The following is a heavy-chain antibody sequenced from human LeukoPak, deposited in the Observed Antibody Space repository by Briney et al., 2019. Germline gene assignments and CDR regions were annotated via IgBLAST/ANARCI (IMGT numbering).Heavy chain of an antibody. J-gene: IGHJ4*02. V-gene: IGHV3-66*01. D-gene: IGHD3-10*01. CDR3: AREGELWFGVPSDSSFDY. Sequence: GGSLRLSCAASGFTVSSSYMSWVRQAPGKGLEWVSVIYSGGNTYYADSVKGRFTISRDNSKNTLHLQMNSLRAEDTPVYYCAREGELWFGVPSDSSFDYWGQGTLVTVSS. CDR1: GFTVSSSY. CDR2: IYSGGNT.